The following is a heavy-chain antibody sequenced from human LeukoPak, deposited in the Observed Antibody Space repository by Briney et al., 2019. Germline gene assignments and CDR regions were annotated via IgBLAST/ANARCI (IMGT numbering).Heavy chain of an antibody. CDR2: IYHSGST. CDR3: ARGPNPMVRGVTLFDY. Sequence: SQTLSLTCAVSGGSISSGGYSWSWIRQPPGKGLEWIGYIYHSGSTYYNPSLKSRVTISVDRSKNQFSLKLSSVTAADTAAYYCARGPNPMVRGVTLFDYWGQGTPVAVSS. J-gene: IGHJ4*02. CDR1: GGSISSGGYS. D-gene: IGHD3-10*01. V-gene: IGHV4-30-2*01.